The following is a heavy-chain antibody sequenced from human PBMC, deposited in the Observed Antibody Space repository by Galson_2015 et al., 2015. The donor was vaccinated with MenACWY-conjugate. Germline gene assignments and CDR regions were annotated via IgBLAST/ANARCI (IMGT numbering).Heavy chain of an antibody. CDR1: NGSLRGDS. CDR2: INHVGDT. CDR3: ARLVTRGITIFGAHPRASYGLDV. Sequence: ETMSLTCGVHNGSLRGDSWSWIRQPPGKGLEWIGEINHVGDTEYNPSLRGRVTISIDTSKNQFSLRLSSVTAEDTAVYYCARLVTRGITIFGAHPRASYGLDVWGQGTTVIVSS. J-gene: IGHJ6*02. D-gene: IGHD3-3*01. V-gene: IGHV4-34*01.